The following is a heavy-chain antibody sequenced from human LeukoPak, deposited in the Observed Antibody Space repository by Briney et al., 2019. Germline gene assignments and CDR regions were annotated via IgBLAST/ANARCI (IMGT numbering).Heavy chain of an antibody. CDR1: GFTLTAYL. Sequence: GGSLRLSCAASGFTLTAYLVHWVRQAPGKGLEYVAVMSFEGYLYCADSLKDRFTVSRDNSKNMVYLHMNNLRAEDTALYYCVREGEHYYDHSAFFDYWGQGTLVTVSS. CDR3: VREGEHYYDHSAFFDY. CDR2: MSFEGYL. J-gene: IGHJ4*02. V-gene: IGHV3-30*04. D-gene: IGHD3-22*01.